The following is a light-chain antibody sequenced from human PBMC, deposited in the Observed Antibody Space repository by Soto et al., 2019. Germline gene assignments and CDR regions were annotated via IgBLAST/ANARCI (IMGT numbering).Light chain of an antibody. J-gene: IGLJ1*01. CDR1: SSDVGGYNY. CDR3: GSYTSSSTYV. Sequence: QSFLTQPASVSGSPGQSITISCTGTSSDVGGYNYVSWYQQHPGKAPKLMIYEVSNRPSGVSNRFSGSKSGNTASLTISGLQAEDEADYYCGSYTSSSTYVFGTGTKVTVL. CDR2: EVS. V-gene: IGLV2-14*01.